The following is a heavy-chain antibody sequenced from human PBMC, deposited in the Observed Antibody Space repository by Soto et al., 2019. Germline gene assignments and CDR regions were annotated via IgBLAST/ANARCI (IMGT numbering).Heavy chain of an antibody. Sequence: QVQLQESGPGLVKPSQTLSLTCTISCDSINSGHYYWTWIRKPPGKGLEWIGYIYYSGVTYYSPSLTSRLTLTYDTSKTNFSLKLASVTAANTALYKCARQEADFVSDLYFFDSWRQGSMVTVSS. V-gene: IGHV4-30-4*08. D-gene: IGHD2-21*02. CDR2: IYYSGVT. J-gene: IGHJ4*02. CDR3: ARQEADFVSDLYFFDS. CDR1: CDSINSGHYY.